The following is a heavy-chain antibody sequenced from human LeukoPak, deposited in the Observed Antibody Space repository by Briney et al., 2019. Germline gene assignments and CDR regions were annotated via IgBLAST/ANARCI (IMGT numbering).Heavy chain of an antibody. D-gene: IGHD3-16*01. V-gene: IGHV4-4*07. CDR1: GGSISSYY. J-gene: IGHJ4*02. Sequence: PSETLSLTCTVSGGSISSYYWSWIRQPAGKGLEWIGRIYTSGSTNYNPSLKSRVTMSVDTSRNQFSLKLTSVTAADTAVYFCARLLWGSSWYYFDSWGRGILVTVTS. CDR2: IYTSGST. CDR3: ARLLWGSSWYYFDS.